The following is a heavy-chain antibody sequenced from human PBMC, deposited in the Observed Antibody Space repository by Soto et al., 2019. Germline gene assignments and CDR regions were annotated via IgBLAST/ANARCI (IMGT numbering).Heavy chain of an antibody. CDR1: GGTFSSYA. J-gene: IGHJ6*02. Sequence: QVQLVQSGAEVKKPGSSVKVSCKASGGTFSSYAISWVRQAPGQGLEWMGGIIPIPGTANYAQKFQGRVTITADESTSTAYVELSSLRSEDTAVYDCARSQGSSTSLEIYYYYYYGMDVWGQGTTVSVSS. D-gene: IGHD2-2*01. CDR2: IIPIPGTA. CDR3: ARSQGSSTSLEIYYYYYYGMDV. V-gene: IGHV1-69*01.